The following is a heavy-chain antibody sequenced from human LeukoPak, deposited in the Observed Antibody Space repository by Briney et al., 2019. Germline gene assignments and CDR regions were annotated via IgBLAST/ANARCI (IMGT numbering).Heavy chain of an antibody. J-gene: IGHJ4*02. CDR2: IYYSGST. V-gene: IGHV4-59*01. D-gene: IGHD2-21*02. CDR1: GGSISSYY. CDR3: ARWVRFGGDCYFDY. Sequence: PSETLSLTCTVSGGSISSYYWSWIRQPPGKGLEWIGYIYYSGSTNYNPSLKSRVTISVDTSKNQFSLKLSSVTAADTAVYYCARWVRFGGDCYFDYWGQGTLVTVSS.